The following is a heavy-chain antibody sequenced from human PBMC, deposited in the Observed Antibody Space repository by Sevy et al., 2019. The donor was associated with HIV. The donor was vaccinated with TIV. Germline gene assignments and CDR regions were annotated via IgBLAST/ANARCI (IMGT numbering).Heavy chain of an antibody. CDR1: GFTFSSYS. CDR3: ARDGDDILTGYYSDY. J-gene: IGHJ4*02. Sequence: GGSLRLSCAASGFTFSSYSMNWVRQAPGKGLEWVSSISSSSSYIYYADSVKGRFTISRDNAKNSLYLQMNSLRAKDTAVYYCARDGDDILTGYYSDYWGQGTLVTVSS. CDR2: ISSSSSYI. D-gene: IGHD3-9*01. V-gene: IGHV3-21*01.